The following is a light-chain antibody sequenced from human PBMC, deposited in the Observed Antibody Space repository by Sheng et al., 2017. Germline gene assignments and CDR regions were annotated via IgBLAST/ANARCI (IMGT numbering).Light chain of an antibody. V-gene: IGKV1-39*01. J-gene: IGKJ1*01. CDR2: AAS. CDR3: QQSYSSPRT. Sequence: DIQMTQSPSSLSASVGDRVTIPCRASQHIRTYLNWYQQKPGEAPRLLIYAASTLQTGVPSRFSASGSGTDFTLTISSLQPEDFATYYCQQSYSSPRTFGQGTKGGN. CDR1: QHIRTY.